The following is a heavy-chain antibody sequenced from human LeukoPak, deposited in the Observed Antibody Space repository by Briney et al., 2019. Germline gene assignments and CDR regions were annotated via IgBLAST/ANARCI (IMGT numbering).Heavy chain of an antibody. CDR1: GGSFSGYY. J-gene: IGHJ5*02. CDR2: INHSGST. Sequence: SETLSLTCAVFGGSFSGYYWSGIRQPPGKGLEWIGEINHSGSTNYNPSLKSRVTISVDTSKNQFSLKLSSVTAADTAVYYCARSPDVGAYSNYLRFYNWFDPWGQGTLVTVSS. D-gene: IGHD4-11*01. V-gene: IGHV4-34*01. CDR3: ARSPDVGAYSNYLRFYNWFDP.